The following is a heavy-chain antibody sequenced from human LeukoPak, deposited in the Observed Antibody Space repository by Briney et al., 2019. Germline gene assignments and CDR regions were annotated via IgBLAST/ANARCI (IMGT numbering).Heavy chain of an antibody. V-gene: IGHV4-59*01. J-gene: IGHJ4*02. CDR3: ASGGLKYYLDY. Sequence: TSETLSLTCTVSGRSISSYYWSWIRQPPGKGLKGIGYIYYSGSTNYKPSLKSRVTISVDTSKNQFSLKLSSVTAADTAVYYCASGGLKYYLDYWGQGHLVTVSS. CDR2: IYYSGST. D-gene: IGHD3-16*01. CDR1: GRSISSYY.